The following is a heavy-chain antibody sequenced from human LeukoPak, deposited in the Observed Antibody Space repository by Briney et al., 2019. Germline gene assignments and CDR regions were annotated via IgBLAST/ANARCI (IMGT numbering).Heavy chain of an antibody. Sequence: ASVKVSCKASGYTFTGYYMHWVRQAPGQGLEWMGWISAYNGNTNYAQKLQGRVTMTTDTSTSTAYMELRSLRSDDTAVYYCARDREYYDSSGYYYYFDYWGQGTLVTVSS. D-gene: IGHD3-22*01. CDR3: ARDREYYDSSGYYYYFDY. CDR1: GYTFTGYY. V-gene: IGHV1-18*04. J-gene: IGHJ4*02. CDR2: ISAYNGNT.